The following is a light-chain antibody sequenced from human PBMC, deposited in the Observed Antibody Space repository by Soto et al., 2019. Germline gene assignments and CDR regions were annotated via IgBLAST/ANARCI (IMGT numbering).Light chain of an antibody. CDR2: SAS. CDR3: QQSYSALIFT. Sequence: DIQMTQSPFSLSASVGDRVTITCRASQNISNYLNCYQQKPGKAPKPLIYSASSLQSGVPSRFSGSGSGTDFTLTINSLQPEDFATYYCQQSYSALIFTFGPGTKVDIK. CDR1: QNISNY. V-gene: IGKV1-39*01. J-gene: IGKJ3*01.